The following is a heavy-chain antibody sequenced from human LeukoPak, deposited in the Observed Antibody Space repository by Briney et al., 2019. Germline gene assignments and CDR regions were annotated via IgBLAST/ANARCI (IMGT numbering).Heavy chain of an antibody. Sequence: PGGSLRLSCAASGFPLKSYWMHWVRQVPGKGLVWDSRIDTVATSPNYADSVKGRFTISRDNAKNTLYLEMNGLRAEDTAVYYCAAGYYDMSGYPFDFWGQGTLVTVSS. CDR1: GFPLKSYW. V-gene: IGHV3-74*01. D-gene: IGHD3-22*01. J-gene: IGHJ4*02. CDR2: IDTVATSP. CDR3: AAGYYDMSGYPFDF.